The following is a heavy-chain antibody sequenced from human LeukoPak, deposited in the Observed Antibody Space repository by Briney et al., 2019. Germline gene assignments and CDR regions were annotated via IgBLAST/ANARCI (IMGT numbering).Heavy chain of an antibody. CDR3: ARRYGSGSYYNSREYYYMDV. Sequence: RASVKVSCKASGYTFTSYGISWVRQAPGQGLEWIGWISAYNGNTNYAQKLQGRVTMTRDMSTSTVYMELSSLRSEDTAVYYCARRYGSGSYYNSREYYYMDVWGKGTTVTVSS. CDR2: ISAYNGNT. J-gene: IGHJ6*03. CDR1: GYTFTSYG. D-gene: IGHD3-10*01. V-gene: IGHV1-18*01.